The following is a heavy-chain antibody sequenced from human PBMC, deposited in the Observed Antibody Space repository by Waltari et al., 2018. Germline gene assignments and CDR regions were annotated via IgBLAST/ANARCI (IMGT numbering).Heavy chain of an antibody. D-gene: IGHD1-26*01. CDR2: IYYSGST. CDR1: GGSISSHY. CDR3: ARGELSKRKDWFDP. Sequence: QVQLQESGPGLVKPSETLSLTCTVSGGSISSHYWSWIRQPPGKGLEWIGYIYYSGSTNYNPALKSLVTISVDTSKNQFSLKLSSVTAADTAVYYCARGELSKRKDWFDPWGQGTLVTVSS. J-gene: IGHJ5*02. V-gene: IGHV4-59*11.